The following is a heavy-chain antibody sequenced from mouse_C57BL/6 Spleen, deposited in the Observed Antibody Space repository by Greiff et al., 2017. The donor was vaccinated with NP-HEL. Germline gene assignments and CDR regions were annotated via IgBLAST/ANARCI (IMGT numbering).Heavy chain of an antibody. Sequence: VQLQQPGAELVRPGSSVKLSCKASGYTFTSYWMDWVKQRPGQGLEWIGNIYPSDSETHYNQKFKDKATLTVDKSSSTAYMQLSSLTSEDSAVYYCARAYGNYYFDVWGTGTTVTVSS. D-gene: IGHD2-1*01. CDR1: GYTFTSYW. J-gene: IGHJ1*03. CDR3: ARAYGNYYFDV. CDR2: IYPSDSET. V-gene: IGHV1-61*01.